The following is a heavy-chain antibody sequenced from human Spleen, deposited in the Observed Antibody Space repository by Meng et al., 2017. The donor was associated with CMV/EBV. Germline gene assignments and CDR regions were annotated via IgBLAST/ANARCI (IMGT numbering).Heavy chain of an antibody. J-gene: IGHJ3*02. D-gene: IGHD3-9*01. CDR2: INHSGST. CDR3: ARDRPHYDILTGYYHDAFDI. CDR1: GGSFSGYY. V-gene: IGHV4-34*01. Sequence: SETLSLTCAVYGGSFSGYYWSWIRQPPGKGLEWIGEINHSGSTNYNPSLKSRVTISVDTSKNQFSLKLSSVTAADTAVYYCARDRPHYDILTGYYHDAFDIWGQGTMVTVSS.